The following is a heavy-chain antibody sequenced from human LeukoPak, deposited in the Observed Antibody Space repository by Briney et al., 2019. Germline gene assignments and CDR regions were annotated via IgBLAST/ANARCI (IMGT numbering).Heavy chain of an antibody. CDR3: ARASLYYDILTGYYTDAFNI. V-gene: IGHV4-61*02. J-gene: IGHJ3*02. CDR2: IYTSGST. Sequence: PSETLSLTCTVSGGSISSGSYYWSWIRQPAGKGLEWIGRIYTSGSTNYNPSLKSRVTISVDTSKNQFSLKLSSVTAADTAVYYCARASLYYDILTGYYTDAFNIWGQGTMVTVSS. D-gene: IGHD3-9*01. CDR1: GGSISSGSYY.